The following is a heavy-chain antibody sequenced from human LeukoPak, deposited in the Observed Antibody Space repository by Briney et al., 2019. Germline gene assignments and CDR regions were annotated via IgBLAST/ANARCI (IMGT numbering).Heavy chain of an antibody. CDR3: ARDRATVTTYYYYGMDV. J-gene: IGHJ6*02. D-gene: IGHD4-4*01. Sequence: ASVKVSCKASGYTFTSYYMHWVRQAPGQGLEWMGMINPSGGSTSYAQKFQGRVTMTRDTSTSTVYMELSSLRSEDTAVYYCARDRATVTTYYYYGMDVWGQGTTVTVSS. CDR1: GYTFTSYY. V-gene: IGHV1-46*01. CDR2: INPSGGST.